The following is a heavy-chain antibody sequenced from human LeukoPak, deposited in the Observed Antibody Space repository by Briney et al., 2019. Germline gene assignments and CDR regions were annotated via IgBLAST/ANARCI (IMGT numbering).Heavy chain of an antibody. D-gene: IGHD3-3*01. J-gene: IGHJ6*03. V-gene: IGHV3-21*01. CDR1: GFTFSSYS. Sequence: GGSLRLSCAASGFTFSSYSMNWVRQAPGKGLEWVSSISSSNYIYYADSVKGRFTISRDNAKNSLYLQMNSLRAEDTAVYYCARGSCRDFWSGYYTDYYYYYYMDVWGKGTTVTVSS. CDR3: ARGSCRDFWSGYYTDYYYYYYMDV. CDR2: ISSSNYI.